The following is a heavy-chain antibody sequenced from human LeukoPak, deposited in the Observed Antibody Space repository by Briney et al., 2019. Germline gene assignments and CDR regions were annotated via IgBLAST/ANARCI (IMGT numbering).Heavy chain of an antibody. D-gene: IGHD6-19*01. CDR1: GYTVTSFG. Sequence: ASVKVSCKASGYTVTSFGISWVRQAPGQGLEWMGWISAYNGNTNYAHNLQGRVTMATDTSTSTAYMELRSLRSDDTAVYYCARDPGSFLSSSGWLNWFAPWGQGTLVTVSS. J-gene: IGHJ5*02. CDR3: ARDPGSFLSSSGWLNWFAP. V-gene: IGHV1-18*01. CDR2: ISAYNGNT.